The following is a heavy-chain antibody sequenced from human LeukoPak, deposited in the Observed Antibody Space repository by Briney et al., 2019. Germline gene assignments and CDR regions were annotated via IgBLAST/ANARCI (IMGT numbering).Heavy chain of an antibody. V-gene: IGHV3-23*01. CDR1: GFTFTDYA. Sequence: GGSLRLSCAASGFTFTDYAIYWVRQAPGRGLEWVSGISDYGRTTYYADPVKGRFTVSRDNSRNTAYLQMNGLRAEDTAIYFCSIDRERDVSSRVFWGQGTLVTVSS. D-gene: IGHD6-13*01. CDR3: SIDRERDVSSRVF. J-gene: IGHJ4*02. CDR2: ISDYGRTT.